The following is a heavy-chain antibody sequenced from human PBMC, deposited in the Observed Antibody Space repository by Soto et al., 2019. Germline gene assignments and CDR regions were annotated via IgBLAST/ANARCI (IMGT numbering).Heavy chain of an antibody. D-gene: IGHD3-3*01. CDR1: GGSFSGYY. Sequence: PSETLSLTCAVYGGSFSGYYWSWIRQPPGKGLEWIGEINHSGSTNYNPSLKSRVTISVDTSKNQFSLKLSSVTAADTAVYYCARAPAHRITIFGVASHFDYWGQGTLVTVSS. CDR3: ARAPAHRITIFGVASHFDY. CDR2: INHSGST. J-gene: IGHJ4*02. V-gene: IGHV4-34*01.